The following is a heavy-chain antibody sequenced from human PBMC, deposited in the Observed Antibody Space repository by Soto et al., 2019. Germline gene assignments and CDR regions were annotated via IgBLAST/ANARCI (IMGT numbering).Heavy chain of an antibody. CDR3: AKDSRVTAAGSGGGFNP. D-gene: IGHD6-13*01. V-gene: IGHV3-30*18. Sequence: QVQLVQSGGGVVQPGRSLRLSCAASGFDFNTYGLHWVRQAPGKGLEWVAGISFDGGNQYYADSVKGRFTISRDKSNNTLYLQMNSLGAEDTATYYCAKDSRVTAAGSGGGFNPGGQGTLVIVSS. CDR1: GFDFNTYG. J-gene: IGHJ5*02. CDR2: ISFDGGNQ.